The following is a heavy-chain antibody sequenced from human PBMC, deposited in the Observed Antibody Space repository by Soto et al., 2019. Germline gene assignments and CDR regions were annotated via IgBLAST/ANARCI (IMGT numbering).Heavy chain of an antibody. CDR2: INASGGST. Sequence: ASVQGACKASGYTFTSYGISWVRQAPGQGLEWMGIINASGGSTSYAQKFQGRVTMTRDTSTSTVYMELSSLRSEDTAVYYCVNIAVAREAFDIWGQGTMVTVSS. CDR1: GYTFTSYG. D-gene: IGHD6-19*01. J-gene: IGHJ3*02. V-gene: IGHV1-46*03. CDR3: VNIAVAREAFDI.